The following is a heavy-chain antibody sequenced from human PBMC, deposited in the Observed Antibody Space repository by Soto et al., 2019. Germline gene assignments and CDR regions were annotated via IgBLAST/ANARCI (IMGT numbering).Heavy chain of an antibody. CDR1: GFTFRNQW. CDR2: ITTDGSYT. J-gene: IGHJ3*01. Sequence: EDQLVESGVGLVQPGGSLRLSCAASGFTFRNQWMHWVRQTPGQGPEGVSRITTDGSYTDYADSVKGRFTISRDNAGNTLYLQMNSLTVEDTAMYYCARPRCKPSSGCDLWGQGTMFTVSS. CDR3: ARPRCKPSSGCDL. V-gene: IGHV3-74*01. D-gene: IGHD3-22*01.